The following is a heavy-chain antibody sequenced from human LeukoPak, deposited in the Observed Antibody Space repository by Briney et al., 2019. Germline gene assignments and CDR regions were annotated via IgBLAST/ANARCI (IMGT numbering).Heavy chain of an antibody. D-gene: IGHD2-2*01. CDR1: GFTFSSHS. CDR2: ISSSSDYI. J-gene: IGHJ3*02. CDR3: ARGGGIVVVPAAMNDAFDI. V-gene: IGHV3-21*01. Sequence: PGGSLRLSCAASGFTFSSHSMNWVRQAPGKGLEWVSSISSSSDYIYYADSVKGRFTISRDNARNSLYLQMNSLRADDTAVYYCARGGGIVVVPAAMNDAFDIWGQGTMVTVSS.